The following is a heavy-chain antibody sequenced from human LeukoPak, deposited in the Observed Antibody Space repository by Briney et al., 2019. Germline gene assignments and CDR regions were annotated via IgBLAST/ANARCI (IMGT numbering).Heavy chain of an antibody. J-gene: IGHJ4*02. Sequence: GGSLRLSCAASGFTFTNYWMNWVRQAPGKGLEWVANLKQDGSEKNYVDSVKGRFTISRDNAKNSLYLQMNSLRVEDTAVYYCARERVTTTSFDYWGQGVLVTVSS. D-gene: IGHD2/OR15-2a*01. CDR1: GFTFTNYW. CDR3: ARERVTTTSFDY. V-gene: IGHV3-7*01. CDR2: LKQDGSEK.